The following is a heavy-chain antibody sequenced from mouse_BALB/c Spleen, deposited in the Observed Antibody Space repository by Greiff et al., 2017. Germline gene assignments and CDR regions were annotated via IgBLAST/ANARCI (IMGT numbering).Heavy chain of an antibody. J-gene: IGHJ3*01. Sequence: EVKLMESGGGLVKPGGSLKLSCAASGFTFSDYYMYWVRQTPEKRLEWVATISDGGSYTYYPDSVKGRFTISRDNAKNNLYLQMSSLKSEDTAMYYCAREDYRYDAWFAYWGQGTLVTVSA. CDR1: GFTFSDYY. CDR2: ISDGGSYT. D-gene: IGHD2-14*01. V-gene: IGHV5-4*02. CDR3: AREDYRYDAWFAY.